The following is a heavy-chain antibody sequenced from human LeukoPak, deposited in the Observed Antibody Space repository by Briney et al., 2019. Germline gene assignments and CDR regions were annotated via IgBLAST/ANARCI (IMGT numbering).Heavy chain of an antibody. Sequence: GGSLRLSCAAAGFTFSDSYFSWIRQAPGEGLEWFSYISSSGSTLYYTDSVKGRFTISRDNAKNSLYLQMDSLRADDTAVYFCARSKNYFDYWGQGTLVTVSS. D-gene: IGHD4-11*01. CDR2: ISSSGSTL. CDR3: ARSKNYFDY. V-gene: IGHV3-11*01. CDR1: GFTFSDSY. J-gene: IGHJ4*02.